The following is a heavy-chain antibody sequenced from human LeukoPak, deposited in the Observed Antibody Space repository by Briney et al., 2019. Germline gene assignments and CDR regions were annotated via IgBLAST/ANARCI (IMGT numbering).Heavy chain of an antibody. V-gene: IGHV4-59*01. CDR1: GDFISSYN. Sequence: KASETLSLTCTVSGDFISSYNWSWIRQPPGKGLEWIGYIYYSRSTNYNPSLKSRVTISVDTSKNQFSLKLSSVIAADTAVYYCARAGTVTTLRYNWFDPWGQGTLVTVSS. CDR2: IYYSRST. D-gene: IGHD4-17*01. CDR3: ARAGTVTTLRYNWFDP. J-gene: IGHJ5*02.